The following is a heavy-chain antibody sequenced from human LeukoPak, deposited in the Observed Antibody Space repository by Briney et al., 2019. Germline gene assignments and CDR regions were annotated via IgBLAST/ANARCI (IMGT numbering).Heavy chain of an antibody. Sequence: GGSLRLSCAASGFTFNSYAMNWVRQAPGKGLEWVSCISGNSGSTGYADSVKGRFTISRVNAKNSLYMQMNSLRAEDTALYYCAKDSGGPYGDFPHWGQGTLVTVS. V-gene: IGHV3-9*01. CDR3: AKDSGGPYGDFPH. CDR2: ISGNSGST. D-gene: IGHD4-17*01. CDR1: GFTFNSYA. J-gene: IGHJ1*01.